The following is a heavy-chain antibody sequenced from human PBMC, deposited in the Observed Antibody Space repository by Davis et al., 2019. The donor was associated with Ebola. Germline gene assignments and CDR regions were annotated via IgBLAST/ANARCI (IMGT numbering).Heavy chain of an antibody. V-gene: IGHV3-21*01. D-gene: IGHD3-22*01. CDR2: ISSVSSHI. Sequence: GESLKISCTASGFIFSAFTMNWVRQAPGEGLEWVSSISSVSSHIYYADSVKGRFTTSRDNSKKSLYLQMNSLTVEDTAVYYCAKDPHYYDSSGYYFDYWGQGTLVTVSS. CDR3: AKDPHYYDSSGYYFDY. CDR1: GFIFSAFT. J-gene: IGHJ4*02.